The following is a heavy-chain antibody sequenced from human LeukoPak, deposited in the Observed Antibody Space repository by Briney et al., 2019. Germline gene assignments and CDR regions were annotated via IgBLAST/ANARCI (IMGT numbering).Heavy chain of an antibody. CDR1: GDSMTSTSHF. CDR2: IYYRGST. D-gene: IGHD6-19*01. V-gene: IGHV4-39*07. Sequence: PSETLSLTCTVSGDSMTSTSHFWDWIRQPPGKGLEWIGSIYYRGSTYYNPSLKSRVTISVDTSRNQFSLKLTSVTAADTAVYYCARYNSSGWYGAGYYYGMDVWGQGTTVTVSS. J-gene: IGHJ6*02. CDR3: ARYNSSGWYGAGYYYGMDV.